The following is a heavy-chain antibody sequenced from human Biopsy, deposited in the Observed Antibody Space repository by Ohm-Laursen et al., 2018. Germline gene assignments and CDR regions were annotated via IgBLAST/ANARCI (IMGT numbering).Heavy chain of an antibody. Sequence: PTQTLTLTYTFSGFSLSTSGLGVGWIRQPPGKALEWLALIHWNDDERYNPSLKNRLSITKDTSKNQVVLTMTNMDPVDTATYYCTQRRRRWFGESSYYETVGDYWGQGTLVTVSS. D-gene: IGHD3-10*01. CDR1: GFSLSTSGLG. J-gene: IGHJ4*02. CDR3: TQRRRRWFGESSYYETVGDY. CDR2: IHWNDDE. V-gene: IGHV2-5*01.